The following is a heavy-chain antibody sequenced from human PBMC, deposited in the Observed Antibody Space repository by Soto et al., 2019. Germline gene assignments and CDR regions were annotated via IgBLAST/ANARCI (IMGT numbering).Heavy chain of an antibody. V-gene: IGHV3-74*01. CDR1: GFTFSSYW. CDR3: ARKYNDERSGYYY. D-gene: IGHD3-22*01. J-gene: IGHJ4*02. CDR2: FNGDGSST. Sequence: EVQLVESGGGLVQPGGSLRLSCAASGFTFSSYWMHWVRQAPGKGLVWVSRFNGDGSSTNYADSVKGRFTISRDNAKNTLYLQMNSLRGEDTAVYYCARKYNDERSGYYYGGQGTLVTVSS.